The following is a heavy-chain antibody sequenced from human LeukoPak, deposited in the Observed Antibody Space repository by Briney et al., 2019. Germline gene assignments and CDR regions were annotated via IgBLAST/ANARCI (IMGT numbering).Heavy chain of an antibody. D-gene: IGHD1-26*01. J-gene: IGHJ4*02. CDR2: ISYDGSKK. CDR1: GFTFSNYG. Sequence: PGGSLRLSCAASGFTFSNYGMHWVRQAPGKGREWVAVISYDGSKKNYVGSVKGRVTISRDNSKKTLYLQMNSLRTEDTAVYYCAKDRVGAPFDYWGQGTLVTVSS. V-gene: IGHV3-30*18. CDR3: AKDRVGAPFDY.